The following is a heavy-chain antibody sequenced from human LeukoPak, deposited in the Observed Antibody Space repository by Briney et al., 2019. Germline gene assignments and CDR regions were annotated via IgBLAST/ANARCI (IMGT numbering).Heavy chain of an antibody. CDR2: ISSSSSYI. CDR1: GFTFSSYS. V-gene: IGHV3-21*04. Sequence: GGSLRLSCAASGFTFSSYSMNWARQAPGKGLEWVSSISSSSSYIYYADSVKGRFTISRDNAKNSLYLQMNSLRAEDTAVYYCANDRLLLPRQDAFDIWGQGTMVTVSS. D-gene: IGHD3-9*01. CDR3: ANDRLLLPRQDAFDI. J-gene: IGHJ3*02.